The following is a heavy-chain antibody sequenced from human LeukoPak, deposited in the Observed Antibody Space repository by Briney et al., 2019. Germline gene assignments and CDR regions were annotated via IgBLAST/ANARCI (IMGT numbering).Heavy chain of an antibody. J-gene: IGHJ6*02. V-gene: IGHV1-2*02. D-gene: IGHD3-10*01. CDR1: GFTFSSYD. CDR2: INPNSGGT. Sequence: GGSLRLSCAASGFTFSSYDMNWVRQAPGQGLEWMGWINPNSGGTNYAQKFQGRVTMTRDTSISTAYMELSRLRSDDTAAYYCARDLGFGELEPLYGMDVWGQGTTVTVSS. CDR3: ARDLGFGELEPLYGMDV.